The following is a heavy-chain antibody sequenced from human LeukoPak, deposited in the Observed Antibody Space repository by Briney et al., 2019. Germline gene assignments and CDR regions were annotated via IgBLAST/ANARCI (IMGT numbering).Heavy chain of an antibody. J-gene: IGHJ4*02. CDR2: IYSGGST. CDR1: GFTVSSNY. CDR3: ANLPLWFGELPDY. D-gene: IGHD3-10*01. V-gene: IGHV3-66*01. Sequence: GGSLRLSCAASGFTVSSNYMSWVRQAPGKGLEWVSVIYSGGSTYYADSVKGRFTISRDNSKNALYLQMNSLRAEDTAVYYCANLPLWFGELPDYWGQGTLVTVSS.